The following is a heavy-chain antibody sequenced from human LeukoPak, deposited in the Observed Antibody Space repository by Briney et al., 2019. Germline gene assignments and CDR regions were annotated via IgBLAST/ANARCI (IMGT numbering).Heavy chain of an antibody. CDR3: AREILYDSTGYYL. D-gene: IGHD3-22*01. CDR2: IYYSGST. Sequence: PSETLSLTCTVSGDSISSSSYYWGWIRQPPGTGLEWIGSIYYSGSTYYNPSLKSRVTISVDTSKNQFSLNLRSVTAADTAVYYCAREILYDSTGYYLWGQGTLVTVSS. J-gene: IGHJ4*02. V-gene: IGHV4-39*07. CDR1: GDSISSSSYY.